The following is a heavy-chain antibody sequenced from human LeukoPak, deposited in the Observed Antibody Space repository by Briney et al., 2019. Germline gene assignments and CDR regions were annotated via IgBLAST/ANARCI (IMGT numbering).Heavy chain of an antibody. J-gene: IGHJ4*02. Sequence: GGSLRLSCAASGFTVSSNYMSWVRQAPGKGLEWVSVIYSGGSTYYADSVKGRFTISRDNSKNTLYLQMNSLRAEDTAVYYCAREDSSGYYYHGYWGQGTLVTVSS. CDR3: AREDSSGYYYHGY. V-gene: IGHV3-53*01. CDR2: IYSGGST. CDR1: GFTVSSNY. D-gene: IGHD3-22*01.